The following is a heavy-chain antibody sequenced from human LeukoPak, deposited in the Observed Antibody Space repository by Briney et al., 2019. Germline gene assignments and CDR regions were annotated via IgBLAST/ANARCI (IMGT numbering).Heavy chain of an antibody. J-gene: IGHJ4*02. V-gene: IGHV3-23*01. CDR3: AKDGTSITDGFDY. D-gene: IGHD3-10*01. CDR1: GFAFTNYA. Sequence: GGSLRLSCAASGFAFTNYAMSWVRQAPGKGLEWVSAISGSGGSTYYADSVKGRFTISRDNSKNTLYLQMNSLRAEDTAVYYCAKDGTSITDGFDYWGQGTLVTVSS. CDR2: ISGSGGST.